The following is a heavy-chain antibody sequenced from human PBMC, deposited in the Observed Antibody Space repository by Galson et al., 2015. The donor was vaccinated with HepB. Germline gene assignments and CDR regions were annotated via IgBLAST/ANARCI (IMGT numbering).Heavy chain of an antibody. V-gene: IGHV1-69*13. Sequence: SVKVSCKASGGTFSSYAISWVRQAPGQGLEWMGGIIPIFGTANYAQKFQGRVTITADESTSTAYMELSSLRSEDTAVYYCARAGYCSSTSCDTDYYGMDVWGQGTTVTVSS. J-gene: IGHJ6*02. D-gene: IGHD2-2*02. CDR2: IIPIFGTA. CDR1: GGTFSSYA. CDR3: ARAGYCSSTSCDTDYYGMDV.